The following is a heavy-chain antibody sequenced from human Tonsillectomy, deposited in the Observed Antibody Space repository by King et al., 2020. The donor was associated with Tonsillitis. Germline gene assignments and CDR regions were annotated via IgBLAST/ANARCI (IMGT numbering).Heavy chain of an antibody. Sequence: QLVQSAAEVKKPGASVRISCKASKSAFSGQYIHWVRQAPGQGLEWMGCITPNSGDTNYAQKFRGRVTLTRDTSISTAYMEMSGLTSGDTAVYYCATFATSWEYDYFEYQNDAGVGNYNHYTLDVWGQGTTIIVSS. CDR2: ITPNSGDT. CDR1: KSAFSGQY. CDR3: ATFATSWEYDYFEYQNDAGVGNYNHYTLDV. V-gene: IGHV1-2*02. J-gene: IGHJ6*02. D-gene: IGHD3-16*01.